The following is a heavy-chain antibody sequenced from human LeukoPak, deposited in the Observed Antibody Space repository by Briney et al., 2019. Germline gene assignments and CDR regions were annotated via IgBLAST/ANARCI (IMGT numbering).Heavy chain of an antibody. CDR3: ARSSNWFDF. V-gene: IGHV4-4*07. D-gene: IGHD2-8*01. CDR2: YYISGTT. J-gene: IGHJ5*01. Sequence: SGTLSLTCSVSNGSVRSYFWSWLRQSAGKGLEWIGRYYISGTTTYNPSLKSRVTISADTSKNQLSLRLSSVTAADTAIYYCARSSNWFDFWGPGTLVTVSS. CDR1: NGSVRSYF.